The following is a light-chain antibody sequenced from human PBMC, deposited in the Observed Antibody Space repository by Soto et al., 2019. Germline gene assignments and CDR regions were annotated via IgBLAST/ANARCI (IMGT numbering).Light chain of an antibody. CDR3: QQYGSSPT. CDR2: GAS. J-gene: IGKJ4*01. Sequence: EIVLTQSPGTLPLSPGERATLSCRASQSVSSSYLAWYQQKPGQAPRHLIYGASSRATGSPDRFSGSGSGTDFNLTISRLEPEDFAVYYCQQYGSSPTFGGGTKVEIK. CDR1: QSVSSSY. V-gene: IGKV3-20*01.